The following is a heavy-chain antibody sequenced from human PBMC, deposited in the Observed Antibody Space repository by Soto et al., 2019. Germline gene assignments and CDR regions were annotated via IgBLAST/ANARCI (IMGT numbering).Heavy chain of an antibody. D-gene: IGHD5-12*01. J-gene: IGHJ6*02. V-gene: IGHV3-21*01. Sequence: GGSLRLSCAASGFTFSSYSMNWVRQAPGKGLEWVSSISSSSSYIYYADSVKGRFTISRDNAKNSLYLQMNSLRAEDTAVYYCARDVDIVATDYYSYGMEVWGQGTTVTVSS. CDR1: GFTFSSYS. CDR3: ARDVDIVATDYYSYGMEV. CDR2: ISSSSSYI.